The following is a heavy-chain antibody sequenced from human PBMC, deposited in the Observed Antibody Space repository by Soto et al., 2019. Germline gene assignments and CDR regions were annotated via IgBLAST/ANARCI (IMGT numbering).Heavy chain of an antibody. Sequence: GGSLRLSCAASVFTFSDYYMSWIRQAPGKGLEWVSYISSSSSYTNYADSVKGRFTISRDNAKNTLYLQMNSLRAEDTAVYYCARDYYGSGSYLVHYYYGMDVWGQGTTVTVS. CDR3: ARDYYGSGSYLVHYYYGMDV. V-gene: IGHV3-11*06. CDR1: VFTFSDYY. CDR2: ISSSSSYT. J-gene: IGHJ6*02. D-gene: IGHD3-10*01.